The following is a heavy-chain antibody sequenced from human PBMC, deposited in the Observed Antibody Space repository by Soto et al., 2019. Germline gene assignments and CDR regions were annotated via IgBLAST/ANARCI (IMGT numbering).Heavy chain of an antibody. CDR1: GGTFSSYA. Sequence: SVKVSCKASGGTFSSYAISWVRQAPGQGLEWMGGIIPIFGTANYAQKFQGRVTITADESTSTAYMELSSLRSEDAAVYYCARVSKYYYDSSGYYYAPYGMDVWGQGTTVTVSS. CDR2: IIPIFGTA. J-gene: IGHJ6*02. D-gene: IGHD3-22*01. V-gene: IGHV1-69*13. CDR3: ARVSKYYYDSSGYYYAPYGMDV.